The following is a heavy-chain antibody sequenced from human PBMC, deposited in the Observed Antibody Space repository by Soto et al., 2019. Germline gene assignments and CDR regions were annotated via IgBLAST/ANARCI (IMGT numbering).Heavy chain of an antibody. Sequence: PGGSLRLSCAASGFTFSSYSMNWVRQAPGKGLEWVSSISSSSSYIYYADSVKGRFTISRDNAKNSLYLQMNSLRAEDTAVYYCARDHTGPNSDFDWFDYWGQGTLVTVSS. J-gene: IGHJ4*02. D-gene: IGHD3-9*01. CDR1: GFTFSSYS. CDR3: ARDHTGPNSDFDWFDY. V-gene: IGHV3-21*01. CDR2: ISSSSSYI.